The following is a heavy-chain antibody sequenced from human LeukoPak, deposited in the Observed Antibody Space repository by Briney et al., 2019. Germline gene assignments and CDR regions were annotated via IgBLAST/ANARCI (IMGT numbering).Heavy chain of an antibody. CDR3: ARAWRYTDWFDP. CDR1: VYTFTNFY. V-gene: IGHV1-46*01. J-gene: IGHJ5*02. CDR2: INPSDDST. Sequence: ASVKVSCKASVYTFTNFYMYWVRQAPGQGLEWMGIINPSDDSTIYAQKFQGRVTVTRDTSTSTVYMELSSLRSEDTAVYYCARAWRYTDWFDPWGQGTLVTVSS. D-gene: IGHD1-14*01.